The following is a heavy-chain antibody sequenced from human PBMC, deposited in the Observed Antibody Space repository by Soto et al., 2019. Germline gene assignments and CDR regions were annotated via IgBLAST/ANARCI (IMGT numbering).Heavy chain of an antibody. CDR1: GGSISSYY. CDR3: ARASPHRTNIVVDY. V-gene: IGHV4-59*12. D-gene: IGHD2-2*01. Sequence: SETLSLTCTVSGGSISSYYWSWIRQPPGKGLEWIGYIYYSGSTNYNPSLKSRVTISVDTSKNQFSLKLSSVTAADTAVYYCARASPHRTNIVVDYWGQGTLVTVS. J-gene: IGHJ4*02. CDR2: IYYSGST.